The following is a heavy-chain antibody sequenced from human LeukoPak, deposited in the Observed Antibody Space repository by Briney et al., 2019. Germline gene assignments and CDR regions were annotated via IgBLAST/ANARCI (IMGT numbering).Heavy chain of an antibody. CDR1: GFTFSSYS. Sequence: GGSLRLSCAASGFTFSSYSMNWVRQAPGKGLEWVSSISSGSSYIYYADSVKGRFTISRDNAKNSLYLQMNSLRAEDTAVYYCARDSTPKWELLPYFDYWGQGTLVTVSS. CDR2: ISSGSSYI. CDR3: ARDSTPKWELLPYFDY. J-gene: IGHJ4*02. D-gene: IGHD1-26*01. V-gene: IGHV3-21*01.